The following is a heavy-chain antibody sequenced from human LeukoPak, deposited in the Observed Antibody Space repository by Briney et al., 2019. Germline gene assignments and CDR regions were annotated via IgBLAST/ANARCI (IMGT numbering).Heavy chain of an antibody. CDR3: AIPARYSSGHFDY. Sequence: PGGSLRLSCAASGFTFSSYAMSWVRQAPGKELEWVSAISGSGGSTYYADPVKGRFTISRDNSKNTLYLQMNSLRAEDTAVYYCAIPARYSSGHFDYWGQGTLVTVSS. D-gene: IGHD6-19*01. V-gene: IGHV3-23*01. CDR1: GFTFSSYA. J-gene: IGHJ4*02. CDR2: ISGSGGST.